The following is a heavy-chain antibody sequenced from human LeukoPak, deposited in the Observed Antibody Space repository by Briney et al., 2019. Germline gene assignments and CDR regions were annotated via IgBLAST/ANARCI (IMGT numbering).Heavy chain of an antibody. CDR1: GFTFSSYA. Sequence: GRSLRLSCAASGFTFSSYAMSWVRQAPGKGLEWVSATSGSGGSTYYADSVKGRFTVSRDNSKNTLYLQMNSLRAEDTAVYYCAKLIVGATEYFDYWGQGTLVTVSS. CDR2: TSGSGGST. J-gene: IGHJ4*02. V-gene: IGHV3-23*01. CDR3: AKLIVGATEYFDY. D-gene: IGHD1-26*01.